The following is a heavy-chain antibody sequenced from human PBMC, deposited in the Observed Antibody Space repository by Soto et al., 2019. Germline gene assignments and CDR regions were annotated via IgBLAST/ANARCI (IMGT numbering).Heavy chain of an antibody. CDR2: IIPIFGTA. J-gene: IGHJ6*02. CDR1: GGTFSSYA. D-gene: IGHD1-26*01. Sequence: VASVKVSCKASGGTFSSYAISWVRQAPGQGLEWMGGIIPIFGTANYAQKFQGRVTITADESTSTAYMELSSLRSEDTAVYYCATGVGATDYYYYGMDVWGQGTTVTVSS. CDR3: ATGVGATDYYYYGMDV. V-gene: IGHV1-69*13.